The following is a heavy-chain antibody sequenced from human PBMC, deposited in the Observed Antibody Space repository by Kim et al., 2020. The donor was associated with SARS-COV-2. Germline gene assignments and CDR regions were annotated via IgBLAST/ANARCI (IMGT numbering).Heavy chain of an antibody. Sequence: GGSLRLSCAASGFTFSNYAMSWVRQTPGKGLERVSTINGDGFITSYADSVKGRFTXSIDNSKNTMYLQMNSLRVEDTATYFCAKXLWPSXHSNGDPFDHWGQXXRVTVSS. CDR1: GFTFSNYA. CDR2: INGDGFIT. V-gene: IGHV3-23*01. D-gene: IGHD3-22*01. CDR3: AKXLWPSXHSNGDPFDH. J-gene: IGHJ4*02.